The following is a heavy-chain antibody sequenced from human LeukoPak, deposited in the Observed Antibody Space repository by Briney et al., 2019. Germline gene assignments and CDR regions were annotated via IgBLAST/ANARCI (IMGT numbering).Heavy chain of an antibody. V-gene: IGHV1-46*01. CDR2: INPSGGST. CDR1: GYTFTSYY. CDR3: ARACAVFGGDCYPEGTDV. Sequence: GASVKVSCKASGYTFTSYYMHWVRQAPGQGLEWMGIINPSGGSTTYAQKFQGRVTMTRDTSTSTVYMELSSLRSDDTAVYYCARACAVFGGDCYPEGTDVWGQGTTVTVSS. J-gene: IGHJ6*02. D-gene: IGHD2-21*02.